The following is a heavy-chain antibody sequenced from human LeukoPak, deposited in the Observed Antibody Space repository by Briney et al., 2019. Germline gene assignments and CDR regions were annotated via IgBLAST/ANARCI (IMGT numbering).Heavy chain of an antibody. Sequence: GGSLRLSCAASEFIFSDYAMGWVRQAPGKGLEWVSTIDKTTYPTFYADSVKGRFTISRDNSKNTLYLQMNSLRTEDTAVYFCAKFEGATIPGGFNDYWGQGILVTVSS. D-gene: IGHD4/OR15-4a*01. V-gene: IGHV3-23*05. CDR2: IDKTTYPT. CDR1: EFIFSDYA. J-gene: IGHJ4*02. CDR3: AKFEGATIPGGFNDY.